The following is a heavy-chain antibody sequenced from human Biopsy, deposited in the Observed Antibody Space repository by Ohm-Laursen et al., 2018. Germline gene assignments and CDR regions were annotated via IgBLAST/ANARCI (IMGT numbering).Heavy chain of an antibody. Sequence: SVKVSCKATGGTFIGFDINWVRQVPGQGLEWMGWMNPDSGRSNWAAKFQGRLSMTRITSVSTAFMELTSLRSEDTAVYYCARGRLSGTRRTLDIWGQGTMVTVSS. CDR1: GGTFIGFD. CDR2: MNPDSGRS. CDR3: ARGRLSGTRRTLDI. V-gene: IGHV1-8*01. D-gene: IGHD1-7*01. J-gene: IGHJ3*02.